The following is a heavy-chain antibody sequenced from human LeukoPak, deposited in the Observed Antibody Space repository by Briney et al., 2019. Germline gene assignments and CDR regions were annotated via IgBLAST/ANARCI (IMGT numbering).Heavy chain of an antibody. J-gene: IGHJ4*02. CDR2: IIPIFGTA. Sequence: WASVKVSCRASGYTFTSYDINWVRQATGQGLEWMGGIIPIFGTANYAQKFQGRVTITADKSTSTAYMELSSLRSEDTAVYYCASSMSSGYYCAWGQGTLVTVSS. CDR1: GYTFTSYD. V-gene: IGHV1-69*06. CDR3: ASSMSSGYYCA. D-gene: IGHD3-22*01.